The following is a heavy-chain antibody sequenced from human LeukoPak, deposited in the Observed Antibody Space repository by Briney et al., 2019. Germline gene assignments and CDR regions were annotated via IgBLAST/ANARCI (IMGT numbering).Heavy chain of an antibody. D-gene: IGHD1-26*01. CDR3: ATDSYSGSYYFDY. Sequence: ASVKVSCKVSGYTLTELSMHWVRQAPGKGLEWMGGFDPEDGETIYAQKFQGRVTMTEDTSTDTAYMELSSLRPEDTAVYYCATDSYSGSYYFDYWGQGTLVTVSS. CDR1: GYTLTELS. V-gene: IGHV1-24*01. CDR2: FDPEDGET. J-gene: IGHJ4*02.